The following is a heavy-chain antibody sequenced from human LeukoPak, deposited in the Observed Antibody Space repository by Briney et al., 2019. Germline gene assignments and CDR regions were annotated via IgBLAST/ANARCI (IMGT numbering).Heavy chain of an antibody. CDR1: GGXIRSYY. CDR2: IYNTGIT. CDR3: ARHYYDSSGYLRAFDY. V-gene: IGHV4-4*07. Sequence: SETLSLTCTVSGGXIRSYYWNWIRQPARKGLEWIGHIYNTGITNYNPSLKSRVTMSVDTSKNRFSLKLSSVTTADTAVYYCARHYYDSSGYLRAFDYWGQGTLVTVSS. D-gene: IGHD3-22*01. J-gene: IGHJ4*02.